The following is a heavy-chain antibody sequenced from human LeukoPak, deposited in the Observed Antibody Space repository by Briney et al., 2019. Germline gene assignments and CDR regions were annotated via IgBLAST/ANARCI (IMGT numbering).Heavy chain of an antibody. D-gene: IGHD3-9*01. Sequence: GGSLRLSCAASGFTFSSYSMNWVRQAPGKGLEWVSSISSSSSYIYYADSVKGRFTISRDNAKNSLYLQMNSLRAEDTAVYYCTQILTGYYNPDAFDIWGQGTMVTVSS. V-gene: IGHV3-21*03. CDR3: TQILTGYYNPDAFDI. CDR2: ISSSSSYI. J-gene: IGHJ3*02. CDR1: GFTFSSYS.